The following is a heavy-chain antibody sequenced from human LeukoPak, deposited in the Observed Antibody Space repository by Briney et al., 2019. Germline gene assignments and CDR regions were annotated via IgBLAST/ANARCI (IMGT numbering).Heavy chain of an antibody. CDR1: VITFETHW. CDR2: IKDDGSEK. CDR3: AADVD. J-gene: IGHJ4*02. V-gene: IGHV3-7*01. Sequence: GGSLRLSCSCAVCVITFETHWMHWVRQSPGKGLEWVAAIKDDGSEKYYVDSVKGRFTISRDKAKNSLHLQMNSLRAEDTAVYYCAADVDWGQGTPVTVSS.